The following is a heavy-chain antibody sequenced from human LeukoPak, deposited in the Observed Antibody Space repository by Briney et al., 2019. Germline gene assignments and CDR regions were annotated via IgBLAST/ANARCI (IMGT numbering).Heavy chain of an antibody. D-gene: IGHD6-19*01. CDR3: ARAVASAPTRYYYYYHGMDV. Sequence: SETLSLPRTVWGGSISSYYWRWIRPPPGKGREWIGYIYYSGSPNYNPSLKSRVTRSVDTSQNQFSLKLSSVTGADTAVYYCARAVASAPTRYYYYYHGMDVWGQGNTVTVSS. CDR1: GGSISSYY. V-gene: IGHV4-59*01. CDR2: IYYSGSP. J-gene: IGHJ6*02.